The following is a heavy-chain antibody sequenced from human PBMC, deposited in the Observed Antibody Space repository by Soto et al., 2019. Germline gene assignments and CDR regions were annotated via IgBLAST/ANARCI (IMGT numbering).Heavy chain of an antibody. CDR2: INPNSGGT. D-gene: IGHD2-2*01. Sequence: QVQLVQSGAEVKKPGASVKVSYKASGFTFSAYYIYWVRQAPGQGLEWIGWINPNSGGTNNAQKFQGRVTMTRDTSTSTVYMELSALISDDTAVYFCARSLLDEYSSSWRSAYYGMDVWGQGTTVTVSS. J-gene: IGHJ6*02. V-gene: IGHV1-2*02. CDR3: ARSLLDEYSSSWRSAYYGMDV. CDR1: GFTFSAYY.